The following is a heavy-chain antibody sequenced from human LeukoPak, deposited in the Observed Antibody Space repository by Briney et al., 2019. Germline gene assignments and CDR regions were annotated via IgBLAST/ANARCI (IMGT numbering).Heavy chain of an antibody. CDR3: ARRSSSWD. J-gene: IGHJ4*02. Sequence: GKSLKISGMGSGYSFTIYWIGWVRQMPGKGLDWMGKIYPGDSETRYSPSFQGQVNISADKHISTAYLEWSSLKGSDTAMYYCARRSSSWDWGQGTLVTVSS. CDR1: GYSFTIYW. V-gene: IGHV5-51*01. D-gene: IGHD6-13*01. CDR2: IYPGDSET.